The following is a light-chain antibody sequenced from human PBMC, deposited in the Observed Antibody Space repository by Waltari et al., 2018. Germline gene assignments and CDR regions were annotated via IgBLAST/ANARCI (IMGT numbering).Light chain of an antibody. CDR1: NLGAQD. Sequence: SYEVTQPPSVSVSPGQTATISCSGDNLGAQDVCWFQHKPGQAPVLIIYQDNKRPSGIPARFSAANTGNTTTLTIGGAEAVDEADYDCQPWDSDLTFGGGTKVTVL. CDR3: QPWDSDLT. CDR2: QDN. V-gene: IGLV3-1*01. J-gene: IGLJ2*01.